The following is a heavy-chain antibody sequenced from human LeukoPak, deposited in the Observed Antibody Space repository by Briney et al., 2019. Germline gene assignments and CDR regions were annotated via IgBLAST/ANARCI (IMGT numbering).Heavy chain of an antibody. CDR3: ARGRENWNDGSWCDP. J-gene: IGHJ5*02. CDR1: GYTFTSYY. V-gene: IGHV1-46*01. D-gene: IGHD1-1*01. CDR2: INPSGGTT. Sequence: ASVKVSCKASGYTFTSYYMHWVRQAPGQGLEWMGIINPSGGTTSYAQKFKGRVTMTRDTSTSTVYMELSSLRSEDTAVYYCARGRENWNDGSWCDPWGQGTLLTVSS.